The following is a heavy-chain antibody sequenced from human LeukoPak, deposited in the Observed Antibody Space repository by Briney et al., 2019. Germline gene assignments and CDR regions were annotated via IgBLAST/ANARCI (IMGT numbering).Heavy chain of an antibody. D-gene: IGHD3-22*01. V-gene: IGHV3-21*01. J-gene: IGHJ4*02. CDR2: ISSGSSYI. Sequence: GGSLRLSCAASGFTFSSYTMNWVRQAPGKGLEWVSSISSGSSYIYYADSVKGRFTISRDNAKNSLYLQMNSLRAEDTAVYYCARGRRVVSFDYWGQGTLVTVSS. CDR3: ARGRRVVSFDY. CDR1: GFTFSSYT.